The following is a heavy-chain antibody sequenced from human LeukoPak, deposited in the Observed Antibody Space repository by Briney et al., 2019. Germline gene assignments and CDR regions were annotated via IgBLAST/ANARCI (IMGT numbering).Heavy chain of an antibody. CDR2: IIPILGIA. J-gene: IGHJ5*02. CDR1: GGTFSSYA. Sequence: SVKVSCKASGGTFSSYAIIWVRQAPGQGLEWMGRIIPILGIANYAQKFQGRVTITADKSTSTAYMELSSLRSEDTAVYYCATDTAPSGNWFDPWGQGTLVTVSS. CDR3: ATDTAPSGNWFDP. V-gene: IGHV1-69*04. D-gene: IGHD5-18*01.